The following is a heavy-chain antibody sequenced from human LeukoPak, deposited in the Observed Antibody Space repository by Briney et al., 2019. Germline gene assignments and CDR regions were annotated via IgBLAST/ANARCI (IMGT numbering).Heavy chain of an antibody. CDR1: GFTFSSYS. D-gene: IGHD3-3*01. V-gene: IGHV3-48*01. CDR2: ISSSSSTI. Sequence: PGGSLRLSCAASGFTFSSYSMNWVRQAPGKGLEWVSYISSSSSTIYYADSVEGRFTISRDNAKNSLYLQMNSLRAEDTAVYYCARSGRAATIFGVVIIPEIFDYWGQGTLVTVSS. CDR3: ARSGRAATIFGVVIIPEIFDY. J-gene: IGHJ4*02.